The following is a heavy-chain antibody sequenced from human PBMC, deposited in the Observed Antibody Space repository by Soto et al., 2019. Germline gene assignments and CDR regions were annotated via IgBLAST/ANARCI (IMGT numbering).Heavy chain of an antibody. Sequence: HPGGSLRLSCAASGFTFSSYAMSWVRQAPGKGLEWVSAISGSGGSTYYADSVKGRFTISRDNSKNTLYLQMNSLRAEDTAVYYCAKDSDEPFYYGMDVWGQGTTVTVSS. CDR1: GFTFSSYA. CDR2: ISGSGGST. J-gene: IGHJ6*02. V-gene: IGHV3-23*01. CDR3: AKDSDEPFYYGMDV.